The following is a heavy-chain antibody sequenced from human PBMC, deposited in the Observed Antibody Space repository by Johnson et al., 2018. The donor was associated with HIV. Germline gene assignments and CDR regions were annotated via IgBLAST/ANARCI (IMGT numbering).Heavy chain of an antibody. CDR3: AKDGDDGDGPDGTKGAFDI. CDR1: GFTFSTYG. Sequence: QVQLVESGGGVVQPGRSLRLSCAASGFTFSTYGMHWVRQAPGKGLEWVAAMWYDGSNKYYADSLKGRFTISRDNSKNTLYLQMNSLRAEDTAVYYCAKDGDDGDGPDGTKGAFDIWGQGTMVTVSS. V-gene: IGHV3-33*06. D-gene: IGHD5-24*01. CDR2: MWYDGSNK. J-gene: IGHJ3*02.